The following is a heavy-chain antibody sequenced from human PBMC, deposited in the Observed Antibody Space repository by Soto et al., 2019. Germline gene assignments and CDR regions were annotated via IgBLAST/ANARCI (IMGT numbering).Heavy chain of an antibody. D-gene: IGHD3-9*01. CDR2: IGRSSSYT. CDR3: ARDADILTGSDVFDI. Sequence: GSLRLSCAASGFIFSDYYMSWIRQAPGKGLEWVSYIGRSSSYTNYADSVRGRFTISRDNAKNSLYLQMNSLSAEDTAVYYCARDADILTGSDVFDIWGQGTMVTVSS. V-gene: IGHV3-11*05. CDR1: GFIFSDYY. J-gene: IGHJ3*02.